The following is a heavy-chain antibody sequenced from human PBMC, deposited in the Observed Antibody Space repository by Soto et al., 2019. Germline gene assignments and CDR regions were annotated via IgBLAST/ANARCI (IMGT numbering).Heavy chain of an antibody. CDR3: XXXXXXXSFDY. J-gene: IGHJ4*02. V-gene: IGHV2-5*02. CDR1: GFSLSTSGMG. Sequence: QITLKESGPTLVKPTQTLTLTCTFSGFSLSTSGMGVGWIRQPPGKALEWLALIYWDDDKRYSPSLKSRLTITKDTSKNQVVLTMTXMDPXDTATYXCXXXXXXXSFDYWGQGTLVTVSS. CDR2: IYWDDDK.